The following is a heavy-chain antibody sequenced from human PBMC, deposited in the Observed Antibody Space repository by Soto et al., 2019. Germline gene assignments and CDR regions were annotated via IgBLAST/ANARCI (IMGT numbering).Heavy chain of an antibody. D-gene: IGHD4-17*01. CDR1: GYTFTSYG. Sequence: ASVKVSCKASGYTFTSYGISWVRRAPGQGLEWMGWISAYNGNTNYAQKLQGRVTMTTDTSTSTAYMELRSLRSDDTAVYYCARAYSDLPHDAFDIWGQGTMVTVSS. CDR3: ARAYSDLPHDAFDI. V-gene: IGHV1-18*01. CDR2: ISAYNGNT. J-gene: IGHJ3*02.